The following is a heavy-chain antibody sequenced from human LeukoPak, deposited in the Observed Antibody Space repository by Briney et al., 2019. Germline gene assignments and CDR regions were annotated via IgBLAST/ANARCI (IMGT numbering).Heavy chain of an antibody. D-gene: IGHD5-24*01. CDR1: GYTLTSYG. CDR2: ISAYNGNT. V-gene: IGHV1-18*01. J-gene: IGHJ4*02. CDR3: ASRVEMATTGPDFDY. Sequence: EASVKVSCKASGYTLTSYGISWVRQAPGQGLEWMGWISAYNGNTNYAQKLQGRVTMTTDTSTSTAYMELSSLRSEDTAVYYCASRVEMATTGPDFDYWGQGTLVTVSS.